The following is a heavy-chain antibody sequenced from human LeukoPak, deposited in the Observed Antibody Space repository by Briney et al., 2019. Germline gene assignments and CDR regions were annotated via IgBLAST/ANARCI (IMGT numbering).Heavy chain of an antibody. Sequence: GASVTVSCKASGGTFSSYAISWVRQAPGQGLEWMGWISAYNGNTNYAQKLQGRVTMTTDTSTSTAYMELRSLRSDDTAVYYCARSRGLMVRGVIKRDAHAFDIWGQGTMVTVSS. J-gene: IGHJ3*02. CDR2: ISAYNGNT. CDR1: GGTFSSYA. V-gene: IGHV1-18*01. CDR3: ARSRGLMVRGVIKRDAHAFDI. D-gene: IGHD3-10*01.